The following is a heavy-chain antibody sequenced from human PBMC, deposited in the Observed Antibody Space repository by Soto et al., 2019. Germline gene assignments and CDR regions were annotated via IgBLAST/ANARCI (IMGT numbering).Heavy chain of an antibody. CDR2: IIPIFGTA. V-gene: IGHV1-69*13. CDR3: ARVGGYSYGINWLDP. Sequence: ASVKVSCKASGGTFSSYAISWVRQAPGQGLEWMGGIIPIFGTANYAQKFQGRVTITADESTSTAYMELSSLRSEDTAVYYCARVGGYSYGINWLDPWGQGTLVTVYS. D-gene: IGHD5-18*01. CDR1: GGTFSSYA. J-gene: IGHJ5*02.